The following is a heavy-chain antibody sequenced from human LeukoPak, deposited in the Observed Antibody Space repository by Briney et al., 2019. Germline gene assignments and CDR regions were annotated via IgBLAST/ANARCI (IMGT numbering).Heavy chain of an antibody. D-gene: IGHD6-19*01. CDR3: ARVAAVAEPLLHY. Sequence: SETLSLTRTVSGGSISSSSYYWGWIRQPPGKGLEWIGSIYYSGSTYYNPSLKSRVTISVDTSKNQFSLKLSSVTAADTAVYYCARVAAVAEPLLHYWGQGTLVTVSS. J-gene: IGHJ4*02. CDR2: IYYSGST. CDR1: GGSISSSSYY. V-gene: IGHV4-39*07.